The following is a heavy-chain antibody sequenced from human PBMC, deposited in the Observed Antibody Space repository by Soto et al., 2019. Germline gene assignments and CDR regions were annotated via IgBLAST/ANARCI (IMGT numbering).Heavy chain of an antibody. D-gene: IGHD3-10*01. CDR2: ISGSGGST. CDR1: GFTFSSYA. J-gene: IGHJ4*02. V-gene: IGHV3-23*01. CDR3: AKGPYYYGSGSSY. Sequence: GGSLRLSCAASGFTFSSYAMSWVRQAPGKGLEWVSAISGSGGSTYYADSVKGRFTISRDNSKNTLYLQMNSLRAEDTVVYHCAKGPYYYGSGSSYWGRGILVTVSS.